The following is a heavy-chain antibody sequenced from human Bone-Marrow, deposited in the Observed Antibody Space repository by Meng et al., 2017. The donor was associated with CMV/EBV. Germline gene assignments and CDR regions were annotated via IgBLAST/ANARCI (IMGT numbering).Heavy chain of an antibody. J-gene: IGHJ5*02. D-gene: IGHD3-10*01. Sequence: CAVSGGAISSSHWWRWVRQPPGKGLEWIGEIWHSGSTNYNPSLKSRVTISVDKSKNEFSLRLSSVTAADTAVYYCARDYYGSGTRFDPWGQGTLVTVSS. CDR1: GGAISSSHW. CDR2: IWHSGST. CDR3: ARDYYGSGTRFDP. V-gene: IGHV4-4*02.